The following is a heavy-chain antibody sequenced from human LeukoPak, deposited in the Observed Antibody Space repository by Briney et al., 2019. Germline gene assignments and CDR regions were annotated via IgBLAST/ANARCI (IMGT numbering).Heavy chain of an antibody. D-gene: IGHD6-13*01. CDR2: MNPNSGNT. CDR3: ARGVAAAGPDAFDI. J-gene: IGHJ3*02. V-gene: IGHV1-8*01. Sequence: VKVSCKASGYTFTSYDINWVRQATGQGLEWMGWMNPNSGNTGYAQKFQGRVTMTRNTSISTAYMELSSLRSEDTAVYYCARGVAAAGPDAFDIWGQGTMVTVSS. CDR1: GYTFTSYD.